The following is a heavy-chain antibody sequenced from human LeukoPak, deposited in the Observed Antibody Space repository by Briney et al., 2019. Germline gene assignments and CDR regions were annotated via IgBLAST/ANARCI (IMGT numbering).Heavy chain of an antibody. Sequence: PGRSLRLSCAASGFTFSSYAMHWVRQAPGKGLEWVAVISYDGSNKYYADSVKGRFTISRDNSKNTLYLQMNSLRAEDTAVYYCAREGGSDMIVVVLPYWGQGTLVTVSS. CDR1: GFTFSSYA. CDR3: AREGGSDMIVVVLPY. V-gene: IGHV3-30-3*01. CDR2: ISYDGSNK. D-gene: IGHD3-22*01. J-gene: IGHJ4*02.